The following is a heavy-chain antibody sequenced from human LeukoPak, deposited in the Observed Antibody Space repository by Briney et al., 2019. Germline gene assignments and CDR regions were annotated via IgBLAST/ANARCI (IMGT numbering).Heavy chain of an antibody. J-gene: IGHJ4*02. CDR3: ARDYASGRPPDY. D-gene: IGHD3-10*01. CDR1: GGSISSGGHY. CDR2: ISYSGST. V-gene: IGHV4-31*03. Sequence: ASETLSLTCTVSGGSISSGGHYWSWIRQHPGKDLEWIGYISYSGSTYSNPSLKSRVTISVDTSKNQFSLRLSSVTAADTAVYYCARDYASGRPPDYWGQGTLVTVSS.